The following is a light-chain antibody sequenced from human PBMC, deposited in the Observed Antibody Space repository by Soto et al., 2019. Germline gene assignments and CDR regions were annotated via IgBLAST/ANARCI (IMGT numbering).Light chain of an antibody. V-gene: IGLV2-11*01. CDR1: SSDVGAYNY. CDR3: CSYAGTYSYV. CDR2: DVS. J-gene: IGLJ1*01. Sequence: QSVLTQPRSVSGSPGQSVTISCTGTSSDVGAYNYVSWYQQHPGKAPKFMIYDVSKRPSGVPDRFSGSKSGNTASLTISGLQAEDEADYDCCSYAGTYSYVFGTGTKVTVL.